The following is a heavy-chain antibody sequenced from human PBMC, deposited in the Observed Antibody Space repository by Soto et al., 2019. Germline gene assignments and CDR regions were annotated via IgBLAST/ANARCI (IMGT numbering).Heavy chain of an antibody. CDR2: IYYSGST. CDR3: ARLGSPLPPDPYWNQRYYFDY. D-gene: IGHD1-1*01. Sequence: QVQLQESGPGLVKPSQTLSLTCTVSGGSISSGGYYWSWIRQHPGKGLEWIGYIYYSGSTYYNPSLKSRVTISVDTSNNQFSLKLSSVTAADTALYYCARLGSPLPPDPYWNQRYYFDYWGQGTLVTVSS. CDR1: GGSISSGGYY. J-gene: IGHJ4*02. V-gene: IGHV4-31*03.